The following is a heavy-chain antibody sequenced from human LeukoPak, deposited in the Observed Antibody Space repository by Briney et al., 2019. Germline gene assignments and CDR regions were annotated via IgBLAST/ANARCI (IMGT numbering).Heavy chain of an antibody. D-gene: IGHD3-3*01. CDR3: ARDNRDFWSGYYYFDY. V-gene: IGHV3-48*01. Sequence: GGSLRLSCAASGFTFSDYTMNWVRQAPGKGLEWVSYISTTSSTIYYADPVKGRFTASRDNAKNSQYLQMNSLRAEDTAVYYCARDNRDFWSGYYYFDYWGQGSLVTVSS. J-gene: IGHJ4*02. CDR1: GFTFSDYT. CDR2: ISTTSSTI.